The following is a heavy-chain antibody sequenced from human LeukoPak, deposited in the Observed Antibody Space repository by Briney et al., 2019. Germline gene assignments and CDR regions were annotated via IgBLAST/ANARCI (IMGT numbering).Heavy chain of an antibody. Sequence: HGGSLRLSCAASGFTFSSYEMNWVRQALGKGLEWGSYISSSGSTIYYADSVKGRFTISRDNAKNSLYLQMNSLRAEDTAVYYCARDRGEGAFDIWGQGTMVTVSS. V-gene: IGHV3-48*03. J-gene: IGHJ3*02. CDR3: ARDRGEGAFDI. CDR2: ISSSGSTI. CDR1: GFTFSSYE. D-gene: IGHD3-10*01.